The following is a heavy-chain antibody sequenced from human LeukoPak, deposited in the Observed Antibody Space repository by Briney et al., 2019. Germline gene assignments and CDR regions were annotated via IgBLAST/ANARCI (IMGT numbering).Heavy chain of an antibody. CDR3: ARDLFYSVSGTYYNVGRVFNY. Sequence: ASVKVSCKASGFTFTGYYMRWVRQAPGQGLEWMGWINPNSGGTNYAQKFQGRVTMTRDTSITTAYMELTSLRSDDTAVYYCARDLFYSVSGTYYNVGRVFNYWGQGTLVTVSS. V-gene: IGHV1-2*02. D-gene: IGHD3-10*01. J-gene: IGHJ4*02. CDR2: INPNSGGT. CDR1: GFTFTGYY.